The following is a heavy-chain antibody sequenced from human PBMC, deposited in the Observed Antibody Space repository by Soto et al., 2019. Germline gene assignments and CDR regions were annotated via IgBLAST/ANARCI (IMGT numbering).Heavy chain of an antibody. CDR1: GGTFTIFA. J-gene: IGHJ4*02. D-gene: IGHD5-12*01. Sequence: QVQLVQSGAEVKKPGSSVKVSCKASGGTFTIFAVSWVRQAPGQGLEWMGGIIPIIGTTNYAQRFQGRITVSGDESTSTAYMALSSLKSEDTAMYYCVRDLGSGYDPGDYWGQGTLVTVSS. CDR2: IIPIIGTT. CDR3: VRDLGSGYDPGDY. V-gene: IGHV1-69*12.